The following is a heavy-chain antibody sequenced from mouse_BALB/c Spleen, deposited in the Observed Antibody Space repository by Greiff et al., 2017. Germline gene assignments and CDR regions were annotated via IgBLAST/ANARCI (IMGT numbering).Heavy chain of an antibody. CDR1: GFTFSDYY. V-gene: IGHV5-4*02. CDR2: ISDGGSYT. J-gene: IGHJ3*01. D-gene: IGHD1-2*01. CDR3: ARDESTTATTPY. Sequence: EVMLVESGGGLVKPGGSLKLSCAASGFTFSDYYMYWVRQTPEKRLEWVATISDGGSYTYYPDSVKGRFTISRDNAKNNLYLQMSSLKSEDTAMYYCARDESTTATTPYWGQGTLVTVSA.